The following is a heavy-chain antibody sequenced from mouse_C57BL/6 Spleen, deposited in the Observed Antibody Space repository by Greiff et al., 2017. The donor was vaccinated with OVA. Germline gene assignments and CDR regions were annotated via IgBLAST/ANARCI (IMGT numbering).Heavy chain of an antibody. CDR2: IYPGSSDT. CDR1: GYTFTSYC. Sequence: VQLQQSGTVLARPGASVKLSCKTSGYTFTSYCMHWVKQRPGQGLEWIGAIYPGSSDTSYNQTFKGTAKLTAVTSASTAYMALRSLTNADSALFDVTIHSGSCPYYFDDWGQGTTLTVSA. J-gene: IGHJ2*01. V-gene: IGHV1-5*01. CDR3: TIHSGSCPYYFDD.